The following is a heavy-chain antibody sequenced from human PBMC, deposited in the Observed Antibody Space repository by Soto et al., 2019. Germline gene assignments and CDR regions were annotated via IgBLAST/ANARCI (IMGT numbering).Heavy chain of an antibody. V-gene: IGHV3-11*01. J-gene: IGHJ4*02. CDR2: ISNRGSSI. D-gene: IGHD6-13*01. Sequence: QVQLEESGGGSVKPGGSLRLSCAASGFIFSDYYMNWIRQAPGKGLEWISFISNRGSSIYYANSVKGRFTISRDNANNSLYLQMNSLGAEDTAVYYCARALSSNTWHTGPGYWGQGTLVTVSS. CDR3: ARALSSNTWHTGPGY. CDR1: GFIFSDYY.